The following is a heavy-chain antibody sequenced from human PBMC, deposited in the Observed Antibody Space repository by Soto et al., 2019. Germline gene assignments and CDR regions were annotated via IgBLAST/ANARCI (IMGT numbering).Heavy chain of an antibody. Sequence: QVQLQESGPGLVKPSETLSLPCTVAGGSIRSYYWSWIRQPPGKGLEWIGYIYYSGSTNYNPSLKSGVSISVDSSKNQFALKLSSVTAADTAVYYCARRYATSFDYWGQGTLVTVSS. J-gene: IGHJ4*02. V-gene: IGHV4-59*01. D-gene: IGHD1-26*01. CDR3: ARRYATSFDY. CDR1: GGSIRSYY. CDR2: IYYSGST.